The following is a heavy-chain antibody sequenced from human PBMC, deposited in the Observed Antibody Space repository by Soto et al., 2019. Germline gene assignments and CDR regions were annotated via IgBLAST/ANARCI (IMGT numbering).Heavy chain of an antibody. CDR2: ILYDGSNK. Sequence: ESGGGVVQPGRSLRLSCAASGFTFSSYGMHWVRQAPGTGLEWVAVILYDGSNKYYADSVKGRFTISRDNSKNTLYLQMNSLRAEDTAVYYCAQPLYYDILTGYHHWGQGTLVTVSS. D-gene: IGHD3-9*01. CDR3: AQPLYYDILTGYHH. V-gene: IGHV3-30*18. CDR1: GFTFSSYG. J-gene: IGHJ5*02.